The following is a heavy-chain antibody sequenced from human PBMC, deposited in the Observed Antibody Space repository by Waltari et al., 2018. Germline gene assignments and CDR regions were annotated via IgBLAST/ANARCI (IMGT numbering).Heavy chain of an antibody. Sequence: EVQLLESGGGLVQPGGSLRLSCAASGFTFSSYAMSWVRQAPGKGLEWVSAISGSGGSTYYEDSGKGRFTISRDNSKNTLYLQMNSLRAEDTAVYYCAKGGNYDYVWGSYHHNWFDPWGQGTLVTVSS. CDR1: GFTFSSYA. J-gene: IGHJ5*02. V-gene: IGHV3-23*01. CDR2: ISGSGGST. D-gene: IGHD3-16*02. CDR3: AKGGNYDYVWGSYHHNWFDP.